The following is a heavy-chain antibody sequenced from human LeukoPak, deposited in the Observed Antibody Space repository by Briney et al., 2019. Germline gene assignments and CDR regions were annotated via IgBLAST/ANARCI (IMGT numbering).Heavy chain of an antibody. J-gene: IGHJ5*02. Sequence: SETLSLTCAVYGGSFSDYYWTWIRQPPGKGLEWIGEINHSGSTNYNPSLKSRVTISVDTSKKQFFLRLSSVTAADTAVYYCAKGHRYSSGWYWSHWLDPWGQGTLVTVSS. CDR2: INHSGST. D-gene: IGHD6-19*01. CDR1: GGSFSDYY. CDR3: AKGHRYSSGWYWSHWLDP. V-gene: IGHV4-34*01.